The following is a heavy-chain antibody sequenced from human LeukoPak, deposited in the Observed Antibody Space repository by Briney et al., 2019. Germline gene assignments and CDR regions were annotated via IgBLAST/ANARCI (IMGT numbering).Heavy chain of an antibody. CDR3: ARDRRGYYDSSGYHY. Sequence: QPGGSLRLSCAASGFTFSSYWMSWVRQAPGKGLEWVANIKQDGSEKYYVDSVKGRFTISRDNAKNSLYLQTNSLRAEDTAVYYCARDRRGYYDSSGYHYWGQGTLVTVSS. D-gene: IGHD3-22*01. CDR1: GFTFSSYW. CDR2: IKQDGSEK. J-gene: IGHJ4*02. V-gene: IGHV3-7*01.